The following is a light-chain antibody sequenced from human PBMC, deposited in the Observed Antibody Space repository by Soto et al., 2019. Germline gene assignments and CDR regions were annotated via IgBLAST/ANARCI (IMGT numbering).Light chain of an antibody. CDR1: SSDIGSYNR. CDR2: EVN. J-gene: IGLJ1*01. Sequence: QSVLTQPPSVSGSPGQSITISCTGTSSDIGSYNRVSWYQQPPGTAPKLIIYEVNNRPSGVPDRFSGPKSGNTASLTISGLQAEDEADYYCNSFTTSSTYVFGTGTKVTVL. V-gene: IGLV2-18*02. CDR3: NSFTTSSTYV.